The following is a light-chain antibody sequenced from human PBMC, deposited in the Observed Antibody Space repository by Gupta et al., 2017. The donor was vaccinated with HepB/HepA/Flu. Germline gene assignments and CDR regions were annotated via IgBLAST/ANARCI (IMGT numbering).Light chain of an antibody. CDR1: SSDVGSYNF. Sequence: QSALTQPASVSGSPGQSITISCTGTSSDVGSYNFVSWYQQHPGKAPKLMVSEVSKRPSGVSNRFSGSRSGNTASLTISGRQAEDEADYYCCSYTGSGTLIFGGGTKLTVL. V-gene: IGLV2-23*02. J-gene: IGLJ2*01. CDR2: EVS. CDR3: CSYTGSGTLI.